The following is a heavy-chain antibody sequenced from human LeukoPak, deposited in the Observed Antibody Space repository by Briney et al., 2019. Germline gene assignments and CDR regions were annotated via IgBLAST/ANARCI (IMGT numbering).Heavy chain of an antibody. D-gene: IGHD3-22*01. CDR2: ISWNSGSI. J-gene: IGHJ3*02. CDR1: GFTFDDYG. CDR3: ARDSDYSGYLGGAFDI. Sequence: GGTLRLSCAASGFTFDDYGMHWVRQAPGKGLEGVSGISWNSGSIGYADSVKGRFTISRDNARKSLYLQMNSLRAEDMALYYCARDSDYSGYLGGAFDIWGQGTMVTVSS. V-gene: IGHV3-9*03.